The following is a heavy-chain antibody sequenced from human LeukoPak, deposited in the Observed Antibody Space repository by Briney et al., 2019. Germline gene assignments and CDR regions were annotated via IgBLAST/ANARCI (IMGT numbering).Heavy chain of an antibody. CDR1: GYTFSSFG. D-gene: IGHD1-26*01. Sequence: ASVKVSCKAFGYTFSSFGFMWVRQAPGQGLDWMGWISVYNGDTRYAQKFQGRVTMTTDTSTSTAYMELRSLTSDDTAVYYCARDGGDLLRVDYWGQGTQVTVSS. CDR2: ISVYNGDT. CDR3: ARDGGDLLRVDY. J-gene: IGHJ4*02. V-gene: IGHV1-18*01.